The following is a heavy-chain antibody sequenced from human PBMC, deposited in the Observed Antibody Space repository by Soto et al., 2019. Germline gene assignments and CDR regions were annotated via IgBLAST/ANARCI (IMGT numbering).Heavy chain of an antibody. V-gene: IGHV3-33*01. J-gene: IGHJ6*03. Sequence: QVQLVESGGGVVQPGRSLRLSCAASGFTFSSYGMHWVRQAPGKGLEWVAVIWYDGSNKYYADSVKGRFTISRDNSKNTLYLQMNSLRAEDTAVYYCARGGDVLRYFDWLAVMDVWGTGTTVTVSS. CDR3: ARGGDVLRYFDWLAVMDV. D-gene: IGHD3-9*01. CDR2: IWYDGSNK. CDR1: GFTFSSYG.